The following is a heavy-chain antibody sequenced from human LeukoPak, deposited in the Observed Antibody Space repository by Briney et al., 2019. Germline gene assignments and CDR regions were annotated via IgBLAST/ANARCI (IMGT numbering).Heavy chain of an antibody. Sequence: PGGSLRLSCAASGFTFSSYGMHWVRQAPGKGLEWVAFIRYDGSNKYCADSVKGRFTISRDNSKNTLYLQMNSLRAEDTAVYYCARLVSDGDYQFDFDYWGQGTLVTVSS. D-gene: IGHD4-17*01. J-gene: IGHJ4*02. CDR3: ARLVSDGDYQFDFDY. CDR2: IRYDGSNK. CDR1: GFTFSSYG. V-gene: IGHV3-30*02.